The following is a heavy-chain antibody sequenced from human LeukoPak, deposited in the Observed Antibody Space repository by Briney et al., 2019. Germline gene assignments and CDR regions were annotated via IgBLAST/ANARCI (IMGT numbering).Heavy chain of an antibody. CDR3: ASGDNTGSSAY. CDR2: IKQDGSEK. Sequence: GGSLRLSCAASGFTFSNFWMSWVRQAPGKGLEWVANIKQDGSEKYYVDSVKGRFTISRDNAKNSLYLQMSSLRGDDTALYYCASGDNTGSSAYWGQGTLVTVSS. J-gene: IGHJ4*02. CDR1: GFTFSNFW. D-gene: IGHD3-22*01. V-gene: IGHV3-7*01.